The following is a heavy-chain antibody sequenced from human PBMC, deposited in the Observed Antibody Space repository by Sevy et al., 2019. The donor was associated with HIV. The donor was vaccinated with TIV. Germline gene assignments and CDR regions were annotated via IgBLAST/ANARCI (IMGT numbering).Heavy chain of an antibody. CDR2: ISANNGDR. J-gene: IGHJ6*02. Sequence: ASVKVSCKSSGYTFTSFTINWVRQAPGQGLEWMGRISANNGDRNFAQNLQGRVTMTTDTSTSPAYMELRSLGSDDTAVYYCARSGGLFDAGMDVWGQGTTVTVSS. CDR1: GYTFTSFT. CDR3: ARSGGLFDAGMDV. V-gene: IGHV1-18*01. D-gene: IGHD3-9*01.